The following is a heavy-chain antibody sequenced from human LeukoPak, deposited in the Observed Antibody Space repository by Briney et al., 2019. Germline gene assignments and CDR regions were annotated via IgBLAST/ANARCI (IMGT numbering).Heavy chain of an antibody. V-gene: IGHV3-7*01. D-gene: IGHD6-13*01. CDR2: IKKDGSEK. CDR3: AKGGLAAAFLY. CDR1: GFAFSSYW. Sequence: PGGSLRLSCAASGFAFSSYWMSWVRQAPGKGLEWVANIKKDGSEKYYVDSVKGRFTISRDNAKNSLYLQMNSLRAEDTAVYYCAKGGLAAAFLYWGQGTLVTVSS. J-gene: IGHJ4*02.